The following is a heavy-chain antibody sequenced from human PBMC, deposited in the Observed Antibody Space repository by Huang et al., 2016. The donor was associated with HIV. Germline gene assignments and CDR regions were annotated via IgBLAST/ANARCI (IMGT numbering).Heavy chain of an antibody. J-gene: IGHJ4*02. V-gene: IGHV3-30*18. CDR2: ISYDGSSK. CDR3: AKDGRGSGTYYDYFEY. Sequence: QVQLVESGGGGVQPGRSLRLSCAAFGFTFNKFDMHWVRQAPGKGLECVAIISYDGSSKYHADSVKGRFTISRDNSKNTVYLQMNSLRVEDTAVYYCAKDGRGSGTYYDYFEYWGQGTLVTVSS. D-gene: IGHD1-26*01. CDR1: GFTFNKFD.